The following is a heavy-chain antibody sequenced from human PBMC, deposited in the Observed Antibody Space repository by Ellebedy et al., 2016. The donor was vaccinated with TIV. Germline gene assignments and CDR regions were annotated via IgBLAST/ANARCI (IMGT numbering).Heavy chain of an antibody. J-gene: IGHJ4*02. V-gene: IGHV3-74*03. Sequence: GGSLRLXXAASGFTFSNYAMSWVRQAPGKGLVWVSRISSEGSTTTYADSARGRFTISRDNAENTLYLQMNSLRAEDTAVYYCARGDGSSGWYFDYWGQGTLVTVSS. CDR2: ISSEGSTT. CDR1: GFTFSNYA. D-gene: IGHD6-19*01. CDR3: ARGDGSSGWYFDY.